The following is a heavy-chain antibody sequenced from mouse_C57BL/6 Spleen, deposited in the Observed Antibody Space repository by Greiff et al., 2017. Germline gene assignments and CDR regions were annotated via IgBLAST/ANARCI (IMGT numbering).Heavy chain of an antibody. CDR1: GFTFSDYG. CDR2: ISSGSSTI. CDR3: ERWLLRGYYAMDY. D-gene: IGHD2-3*01. Sequence: EVMLVESGGGLVKPGGSLKLSCAASGFTFSDYGMHWVRLTPEKGLEWVGYISSGSSTINNADTVKGRFTISRDNAKNTLFLQMTSLRSEDTAMYYCERWLLRGYYAMDYWGQGTSVTVSS. V-gene: IGHV5-17*01. J-gene: IGHJ4*01.